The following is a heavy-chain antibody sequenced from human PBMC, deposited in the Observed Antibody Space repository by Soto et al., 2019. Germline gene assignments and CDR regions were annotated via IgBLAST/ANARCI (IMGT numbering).Heavy chain of an antibody. Sequence: GVSLRLSCLDSGLTFREYVMHGGRQTPGKGLEWVAGISHHGLKEHYADSVKGRFTISRDNSKKTVYLQLNSLRGDDTAVYYCAKDWVGGSNKYYFEYWGQGTLVTVSS. CDR2: ISHHGLKE. CDR3: AKDWVGGSNKYYFEY. CDR1: GLTFREYV. D-gene: IGHD1-26*01. V-gene: IGHV3-30*18. J-gene: IGHJ4*02.